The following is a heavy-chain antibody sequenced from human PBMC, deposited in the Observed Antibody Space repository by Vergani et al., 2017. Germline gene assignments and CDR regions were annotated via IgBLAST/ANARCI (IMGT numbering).Heavy chain of an antibody. V-gene: IGHV3-21*01. CDR2: ISSSSSYI. CDR3: ARDPVYYYYGMDV. CDR1: GFTFSSYS. J-gene: IGHJ6*02. Sequence: EVQLVESGGGLVKPGGSLRLSCAASGFTFSSYSMNWVRQAPGKGLEWVSSISSSSSYIYYADSVKGRFTSSRDNAKNSLYLQMNSLRAEDTAVYYCARDPVYYYYGMDVWGQGTTVTVSS.